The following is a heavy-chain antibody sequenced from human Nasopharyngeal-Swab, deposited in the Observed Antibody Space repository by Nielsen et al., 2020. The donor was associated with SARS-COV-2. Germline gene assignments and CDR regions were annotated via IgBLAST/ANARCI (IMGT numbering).Heavy chain of an antibody. CDR3: ASSEGSGPLWYFDL. CDR2: IYSGGST. Sequence: GESLKISCAASGFTVSSNYMSWVRQAPGKGLEWVSVIYSGGSTYYADSVKGRFTISRDNSKNTLYLQMNSLRAEDTAVYYCASSEGSGPLWYFDLWGRGTLVTVSS. V-gene: IGHV3-53*01. J-gene: IGHJ2*01. D-gene: IGHD6-19*01. CDR1: GFTVSSNY.